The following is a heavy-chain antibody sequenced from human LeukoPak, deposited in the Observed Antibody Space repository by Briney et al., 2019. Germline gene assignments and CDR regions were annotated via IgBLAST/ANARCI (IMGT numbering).Heavy chain of an antibody. J-gene: IGHJ4*02. Sequence: PSETLSLTCSVSGASITSSSYYWAWIRQPPEKGLEWIGSIYYTGGTHYGPSLKSRVTISVDTSKNQFSLNLSSVTAADTAVYYCARHGGTRVTLIQVYYFDYWGQGTLVTVSS. CDR1: GASITSSSYY. CDR3: ARHGGTRVTLIQVYYFDY. D-gene: IGHD4-11*01. V-gene: IGHV4-39*01. CDR2: IYYTGGT.